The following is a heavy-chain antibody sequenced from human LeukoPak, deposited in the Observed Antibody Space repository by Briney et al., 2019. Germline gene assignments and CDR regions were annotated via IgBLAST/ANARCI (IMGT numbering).Heavy chain of an antibody. J-gene: IGHJ4*02. V-gene: IGHV1-69*13. D-gene: IGHD4-17*01. CDR1: GGIFSSSA. CDR2: IIPMFHSA. Sequence: SVKVSCKASGGIFSSSALNWVRQAPGQGLAWMGGIIPMFHSANYTQKFQGRLSITADESTRTVYMELSSLRFEDTAVYYCASYSDNMYWGQGTLVTVSS. CDR3: ASYSDNMY.